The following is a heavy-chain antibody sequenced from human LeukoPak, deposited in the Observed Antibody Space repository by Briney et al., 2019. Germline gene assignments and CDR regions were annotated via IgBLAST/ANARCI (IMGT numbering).Heavy chain of an antibody. CDR2: ISGSGAST. Sequence: GGSLRLSCAASGFTFSSYAMSWVRQAPGKGLEWVSGISGSGASTYYADSVKGRFTISRDNSKNTLYLQMNSLRAEDTAVYSCAKDPADYRGWFDYWGQGTLVTVSS. CDR3: AKDPADYRGWFDY. CDR1: GFTFSSYA. J-gene: IGHJ4*02. D-gene: IGHD4-11*01. V-gene: IGHV3-23*01.